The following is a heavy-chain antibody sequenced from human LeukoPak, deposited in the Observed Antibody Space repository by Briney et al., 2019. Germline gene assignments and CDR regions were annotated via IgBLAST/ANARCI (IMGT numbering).Heavy chain of an antibody. J-gene: IGHJ4*02. CDR1: GFTFSSYA. CDR3: AKMGGESRY. D-gene: IGHD2-15*01. V-gene: IGHV3-23*01. Sequence: GGSPRLSCAASGFTFSSYAMSWVRQAPGKGLEWVSAISGSGGSTYYADPVKGRFTISRDNSKNTLYLQMSSLRAEDTAVYYCAKMGGESRYWGQGTLVTVSS. CDR2: ISGSGGST.